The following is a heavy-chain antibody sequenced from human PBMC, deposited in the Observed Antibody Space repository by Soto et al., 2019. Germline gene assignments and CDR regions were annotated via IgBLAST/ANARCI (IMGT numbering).Heavy chain of an antibody. V-gene: IGHV4-31*03. CDR3: ARRTVGWANDAFDI. J-gene: IGHJ3*02. Sequence: SLSRACIVSGAATCRGGYYWSWIRQHPGKGLEWIGYIYYSGSTYYNPSLKSRVTISVDTSKNQFSLKLSSVTAADTAVYYCARRTVGWANDAFDIWGQRTMVTVSS. CDR1: GAATCRGGYY. CDR2: IYYSGST. D-gene: IGHD1-26*01.